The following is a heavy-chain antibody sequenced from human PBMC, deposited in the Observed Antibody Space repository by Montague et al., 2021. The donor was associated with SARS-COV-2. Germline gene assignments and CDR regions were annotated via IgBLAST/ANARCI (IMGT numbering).Heavy chain of an antibody. V-gene: IGHV6-1*01. CDR3: ARVHYDSSGITYGMEV. D-gene: IGHD3-22*01. Sequence: CAISGDSVSGLRRRSEWNTPELQSQFQRVGRPLLRKKWYNDYAVSVKSRITINPDTAKNQFSLQLNSVTPEDTAVYYCARVHYDSSGITYGMEVWGQGTTVTVSS. CDR2: PLLRKKWYN. CDR1: GDSVSGLRRR. J-gene: IGHJ6*02.